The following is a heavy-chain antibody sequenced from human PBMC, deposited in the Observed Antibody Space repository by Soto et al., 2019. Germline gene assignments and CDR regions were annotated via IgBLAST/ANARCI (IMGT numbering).Heavy chain of an antibody. CDR3: ARDFRNKGFDH. CDR2: ISGRGDNI. V-gene: IGHV3-11*01. Sequence: QVQVVDSGGDLVKPGGSLRLSCAASGFRFSDFYMGWIRQAPGKGLEWISFISGRGDNIHYLDSVKGRFTISRDNAKNSLYLQMHSLRVEDTAVYYCARDFRNKGFDHWVQGTLVTVSS. CDR1: GFRFSDFY. J-gene: IGHJ4*02.